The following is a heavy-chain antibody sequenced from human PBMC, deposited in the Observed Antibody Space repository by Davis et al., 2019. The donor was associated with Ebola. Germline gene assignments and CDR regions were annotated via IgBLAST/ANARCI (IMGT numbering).Heavy chain of an antibody. CDR3: TSGVPAAISALEDY. J-gene: IGHJ4*02. D-gene: IGHD2-2*02. CDR1: GFTFSSYG. CDR2: IWYDGSNK. Sequence: GESLKISCAASGFTFSSYGMHWVRQAPGKGLEWVAVIWYDGSNKYYADSVKGRFTISRDNSKNTLYLQMNSLKTEDTAVYYCTSGVPAAISALEDYWGQGTLVTVSS. V-gene: IGHV3-33*01.